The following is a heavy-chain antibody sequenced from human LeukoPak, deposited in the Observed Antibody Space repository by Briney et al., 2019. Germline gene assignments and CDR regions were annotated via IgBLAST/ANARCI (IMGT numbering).Heavy chain of an antibody. D-gene: IGHD3-9*01. J-gene: IGHJ4*02. V-gene: IGHV3-21*01. CDR2: ISSSSSYI. Sequence: GGSLRLSCAASGFTFSSYSMNWVRQAPGKGLEWVSSISSSSSYIYYADSVKGRFTISRDNSKNTLYLQMNSLRAEDTAVYYCAREKPNWLLFDYWGQGTLVTVSS. CDR3: AREKPNWLLFDY. CDR1: GFTFSSYS.